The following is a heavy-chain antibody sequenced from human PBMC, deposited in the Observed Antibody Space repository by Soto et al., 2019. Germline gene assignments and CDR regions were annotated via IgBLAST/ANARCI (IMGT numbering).Heavy chain of an antibody. CDR1: GFTFSSYG. J-gene: IGHJ4*02. Sequence: PGGSLRLSCAASGFTFSSYGMHWVRQAPGKGLEWVAVIWYDGSNKYYADSVKGRFTISRDNSKNTLYLQMNSLRAEDTAVYYCARDRYCSSTSCYTGPDYWGQGTLVTVSS. CDR3: ARDRYCSSTSCYTGPDY. CDR2: IWYDGSNK. V-gene: IGHV3-33*01. D-gene: IGHD2-2*02.